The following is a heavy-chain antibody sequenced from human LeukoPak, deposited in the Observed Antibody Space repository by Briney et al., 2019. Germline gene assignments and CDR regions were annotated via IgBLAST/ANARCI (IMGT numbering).Heavy chain of an antibody. Sequence: QSGGSLRLSCSASGFTFSSYAMSWVRQAPGEGLEWVAFIRYDGSNKYYADSVKGRFTISRDNSKNTLYLQMNSLRAEDTAVYYCAKELADYYGPDQPYWGQGTLVTVSS. J-gene: IGHJ4*02. CDR2: IRYDGSNK. V-gene: IGHV3-30*02. CDR3: AKELADYYGPDQPY. CDR1: GFTFSSYA. D-gene: IGHD3-10*01.